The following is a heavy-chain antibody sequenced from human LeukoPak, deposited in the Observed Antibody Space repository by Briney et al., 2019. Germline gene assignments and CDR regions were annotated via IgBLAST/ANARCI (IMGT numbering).Heavy chain of an antibody. D-gene: IGHD3-10*01. CDR3: ARAGTMVRGVIVY. V-gene: IGHV4-61*01. CDR1: GGSVSSGIYY. Sequence: SETLSLTCTVSGGSVSSGIYYWSWIRQPPGKGLEWIGCIYYSGSTKYNPSLKSRVTISVDTSKNQFSLKLSSVTAADTAVYYCARAGTMVRGVIVYWGQGTLVTVSS. J-gene: IGHJ4*02. CDR2: IYYSGST.